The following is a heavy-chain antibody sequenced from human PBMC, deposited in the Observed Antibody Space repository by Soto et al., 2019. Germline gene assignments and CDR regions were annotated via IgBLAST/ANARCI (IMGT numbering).Heavy chain of an antibody. Sequence: QVTLKESGPVLVKPTETLTLTCTVSGFSLSNARMGVSWIRQPPGKALEWLAHIFSNDEKSYSTSLKSRLTISKDTSKSQVVLTMTNMDPVDTATYYCARCPWSYDILTGYYYYFDYWGRGTLVTVSS. D-gene: IGHD3-9*01. V-gene: IGHV2-26*01. CDR1: GFSLSNARMG. CDR2: IFSNDEK. J-gene: IGHJ4*02. CDR3: ARCPWSYDILTGYYYYFDY.